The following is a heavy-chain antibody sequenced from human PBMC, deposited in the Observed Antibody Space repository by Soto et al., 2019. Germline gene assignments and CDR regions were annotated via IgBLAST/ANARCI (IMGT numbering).Heavy chain of an antibody. CDR3: ARHSSYGIVGATSAFDI. Sequence: GESLKISCQGSGYSFTSYWNGWVRQMPGKGLEWMGIIYPGDSDTRYSPSFQGQVTISADKSISTAYLQWRSLKASDTAMYYCARHSSYGIVGATSAFDIWGQGTMVTVSS. D-gene: IGHD1-26*01. CDR2: IYPGDSDT. CDR1: GYSFTSYW. V-gene: IGHV5-51*01. J-gene: IGHJ3*02.